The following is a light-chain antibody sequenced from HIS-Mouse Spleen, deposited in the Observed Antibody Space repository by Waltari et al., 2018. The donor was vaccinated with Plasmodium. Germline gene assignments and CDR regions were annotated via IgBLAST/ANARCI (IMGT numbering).Light chain of an antibody. Sequence: QPVLTQPPSSSASPGASARLTCTLPSDINVGSYNIYCSQPKPGSPPRYLLYYSSDSDKGQGSGVPSRFSGSKDASANTGILLISGLQSEDEADYYCMIWPSNASGVFGGGTKLTVL. J-gene: IGLJ3*02. CDR3: MIWPSNASGV. V-gene: IGLV5-37*01. CDR2: YSSDSDK. CDR1: SDINVGSYN.